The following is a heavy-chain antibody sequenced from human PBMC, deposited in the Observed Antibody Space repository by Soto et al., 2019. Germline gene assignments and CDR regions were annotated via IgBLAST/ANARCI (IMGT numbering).Heavy chain of an antibody. V-gene: IGHV4-4*02. Sequence: PSETLSLTCAVSGGSVSSSDWWSWVRQPPGKGLEWIGEVYHSGSTNYNPSLESRVTISVDKSKNQFSLKVTSVTAADTAVYYCAGYPVPNYYYGMDVWGQGTTVTVSS. CDR1: GGSVSSSDW. CDR2: VYHSGST. J-gene: IGHJ6*02. CDR3: AGYPVPNYYYGMDV. D-gene: IGHD1-1*01.